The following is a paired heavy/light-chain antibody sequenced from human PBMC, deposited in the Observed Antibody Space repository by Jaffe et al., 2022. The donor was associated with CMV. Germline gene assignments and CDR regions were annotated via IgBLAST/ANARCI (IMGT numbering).Light chain of an antibody. V-gene: IGKV1-33*01. CDR2: DAS. CDR1: QDISNY. J-gene: IGKJ1*01. Sequence: DIQMTQSPSSLSASVGDRVTITCQASQDISNYLNWYQQKPGKAPKLLIYDASNLETGVPSRFSGSGSGTDFTFTISSLQPEDIATYYCQQYDNLPPTFGQGTKVEIK. CDR3: QQYDNLPPT.
Heavy chain of an antibody. V-gene: IGHV3-23*04. CDR3: AKGGYCSSTSCPLPSLGHFDY. CDR1: GFTFSSYA. J-gene: IGHJ4*02. Sequence: EVQLVESGGGLVQPGGSLRLSCAASGFTFSSYAMSWVRQAPGKGLEWVSAISGSGGSTYYADSVKGRFTISRDNSKNTLYLQMNSLRAEDTAVYYCAKGGYCSSTSCPLPSLGHFDYWGQGTLVTVSS. D-gene: IGHD2-2*01. CDR2: ISGSGGST.